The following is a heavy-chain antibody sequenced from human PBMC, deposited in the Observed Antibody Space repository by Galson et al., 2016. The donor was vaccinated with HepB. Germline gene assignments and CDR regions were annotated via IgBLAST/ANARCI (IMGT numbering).Heavy chain of an antibody. J-gene: IGHJ6*02. CDR3: GKDWGSLWESSGKGMDV. CDR2: ISWDGRSP. V-gene: IGHV3-43*01. CDR1: GFTSDDYT. D-gene: IGHD3-10*01. Sequence: SLRLSCAASGFTSDDYTMHWVRQVPGKGLEWVALISWDGRSPDYADSVRGRFTISRDNRQNILYLQMNSLTTDDTALYYCGKDWGSLWESSGKGMDVWGQGTTVIVSS.